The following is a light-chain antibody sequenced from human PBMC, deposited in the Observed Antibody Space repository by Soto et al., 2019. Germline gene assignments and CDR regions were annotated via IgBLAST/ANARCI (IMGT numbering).Light chain of an antibody. J-gene: IGKJ1*01. Sequence: EIVMTQSPDTLSVSPGERAALSCRASQSVSSALAWYQQKPGQAPRLLIYGASTRATGIPARFSGSGSGTEFTLTISSLQSEDFAVYHCQQYSKWPWTFGQGTKVEIK. CDR3: QQYSKWPWT. V-gene: IGKV3-15*01. CDR2: GAS. CDR1: QSVSSA.